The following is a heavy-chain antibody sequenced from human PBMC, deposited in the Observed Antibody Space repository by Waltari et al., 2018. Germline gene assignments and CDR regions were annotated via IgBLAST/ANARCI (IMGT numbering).Heavy chain of an antibody. J-gene: IGHJ5*02. CDR2: IYYSGIT. D-gene: IGHD6-13*01. Sequence: QLQLQESGPGLVKPSETLSLTCTVSGGSISSSSYYWGWIRQPPGKGLEWIGSIYYSGITYYNPALKGRVTISVDTSKNQFSLKLGSGTAADTAVYYCARGQQPGGYNWFDPWGQGTLVTVSS. CDR1: GGSISSSSYY. V-gene: IGHV4-39*07. CDR3: ARGQQPGGYNWFDP.